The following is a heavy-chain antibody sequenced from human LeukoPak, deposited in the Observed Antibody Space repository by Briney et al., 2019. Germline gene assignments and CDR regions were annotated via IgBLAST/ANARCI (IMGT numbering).Heavy chain of an antibody. V-gene: IGHV3-21*01. D-gene: IGHD3-3*01. Sequence: GGSLRLSCAASGFTFSSYSMNWVRQAPGKGLEWVSSISSSSSYIYYADSVKGRFTISRDNAKNSLYLQMNSLRAEDTAVYYCARGQDYDFWSGYYGPLDYWGQGTLVTVSS. CDR3: ARGQDYDFWSGYYGPLDY. J-gene: IGHJ4*02. CDR2: ISSSSSYI. CDR1: GFTFSSYS.